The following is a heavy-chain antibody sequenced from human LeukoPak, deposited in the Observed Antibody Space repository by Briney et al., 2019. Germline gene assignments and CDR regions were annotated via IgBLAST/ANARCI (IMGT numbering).Heavy chain of an antibody. V-gene: IGHV4-39*01. CDR2: IYYSGST. D-gene: IGHD6-13*01. CDR1: GGSISSSSYY. Sequence: SETPSLTCTVSGGSISSSSYYWGWIRQPPGKGLEWIGSIYYSGSTYYNPSLKSRVTISVDTSKNQFSLKLSSVTAADTAVYYCARGKLATIDYWGQGTLVTVSS. J-gene: IGHJ4*02. CDR3: ARGKLATIDY.